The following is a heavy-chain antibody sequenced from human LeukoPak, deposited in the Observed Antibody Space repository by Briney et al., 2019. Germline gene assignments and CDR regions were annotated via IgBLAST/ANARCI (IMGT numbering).Heavy chain of an antibody. J-gene: IGHJ5*02. CDR2: IYYSGST. D-gene: IGHD5-24*01. V-gene: IGHV4-39*07. Sequence: SETLSLTCTVSGGSISSSSYYWGWIRQPPGKGLEWIGSIYYSGSTYYNPSLKSRVTISVDTSKNQFSLKLSSVTAADTAVYYCARCLRGDGYNIWFDPWGQGTLVTVSS. CDR3: ARCLRGDGYNIWFDP. CDR1: GGSISSSSYY.